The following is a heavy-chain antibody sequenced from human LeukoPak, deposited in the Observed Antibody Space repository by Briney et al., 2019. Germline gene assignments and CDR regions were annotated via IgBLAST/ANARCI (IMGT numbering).Heavy chain of an antibody. CDR2: IYYSGST. D-gene: IGHD6-13*01. CDR3: ARRASSSWYEDGEYFDY. V-gene: IGHV4-59*08. J-gene: IGHJ4*02. Sequence: SETLSLTCTVSGGSISSYYWSWIRQPPGKGLEWIGYIYYSGSTNYNPSLKSRVTISVDTSKNQFSLKLSSVTAADTAVYYCARRASSSWYEDGEYFDYWGQGTLVTVSS. CDR1: GGSISSYY.